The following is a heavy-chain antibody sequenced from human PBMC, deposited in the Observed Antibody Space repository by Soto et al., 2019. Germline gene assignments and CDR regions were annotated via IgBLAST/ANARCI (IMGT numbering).Heavy chain of an antibody. CDR3: PRQRLWYSSSYAYYYGMDV. CDR2: IDPSDSYT. D-gene: IGHD6-6*01. J-gene: IGHJ6*02. V-gene: IGHV5-10-1*01. Sequence: DSVKISCKGSGYSFTSYWISWVRQMPGKGLEWMGRIDPSDSYTNYSPSFQGHVTISADKSISTAYLQWSSLKASDTAMYYCPRQRLWYSSSYAYYYGMDVWGQGTRVTVSS. CDR1: GYSFTSYW.